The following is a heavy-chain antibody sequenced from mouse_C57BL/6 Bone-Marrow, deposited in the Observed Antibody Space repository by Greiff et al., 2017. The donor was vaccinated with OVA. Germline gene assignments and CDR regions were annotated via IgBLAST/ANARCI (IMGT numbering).Heavy chain of an antibody. CDR2: IYPSDSET. D-gene: IGHD1-2*01. J-gene: IGHJ3*01. CDR1: GYTFTSSW. V-gene: IGHV1-61*01. Sequence: QVQLQQSGAELVRPGSSVKLSCKASGYTFTSSWMDWVKQRPGQGLEWIGNIYPSDSETHYNQKFKDKATLTVDKSSSTAYRQLSSLTSEDAAVYYCARRRDHYGQAWFAYWGQGTLVTVSA. CDR3: ARRRDHYGQAWFAY.